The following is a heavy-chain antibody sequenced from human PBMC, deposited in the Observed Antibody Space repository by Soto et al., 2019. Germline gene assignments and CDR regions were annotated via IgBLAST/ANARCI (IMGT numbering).Heavy chain of an antibody. Sequence: SETLSLTCTVSGGSITTDYWSWIRQPPGKGLEWIGYKQNSGSTNYNPSLKSRVTISVDTSKAQFSLKLTTVTAADTAVYFCARTRPDGYFDYWGQGTLATVSS. CDR2: KQNSGST. CDR1: GGSITTDY. V-gene: IGHV4-59*01. J-gene: IGHJ4*02. CDR3: ARTRPDGYFDY.